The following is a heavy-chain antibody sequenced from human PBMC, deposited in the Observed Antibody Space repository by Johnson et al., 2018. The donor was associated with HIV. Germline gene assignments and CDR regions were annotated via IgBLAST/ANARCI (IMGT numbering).Heavy chain of an antibody. J-gene: IGHJ3*01. CDR3: ARGRPWGWELRRDAFDV. CDR2: MNWNGGST. Sequence: VQLVESGGGVVQPGRSLRLSCAASGFTFSSYWMHWVRQAPGKGLVWVSRMNWNGGSTGYADSVKGRYIISRDNAKRSLYLQMNGLRVEDTALYYCARGRPWGWELRRDAFDVWGQGTMVTVSS. D-gene: IGHD4-23*01. CDR1: GFTFSSYW. V-gene: IGHV3-20*04.